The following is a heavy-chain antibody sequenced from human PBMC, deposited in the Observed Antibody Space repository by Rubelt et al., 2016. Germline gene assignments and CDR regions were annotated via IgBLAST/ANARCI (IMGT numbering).Heavy chain of an antibody. J-gene: IGHJ4*02. CDR3: AGDLGQDVGYSYGYDY. D-gene: IGHD5-18*01. CDR1: GGSISSSSCY. V-gene: IGHV4-39*07. Sequence: QLQLQESGPGLVKPSETLSLTCTVSGGSISSSSCYWGWIRQPPGKGLEWIGNIYYSGNIYYNPSLHSRVTISVEQSKNQFSRKLGPVTAADTAVYYCAGDLGQDVGYSYGYDYWGQGTLVTVSS. CDR2: IYYSGNI.